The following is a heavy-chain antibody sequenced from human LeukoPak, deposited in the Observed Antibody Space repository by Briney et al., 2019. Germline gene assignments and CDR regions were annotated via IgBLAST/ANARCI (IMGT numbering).Heavy chain of an antibody. Sequence: ASVKVSCKASGYTFTGYYINWVRQAPGRGLEWMGWINPNSDDTNYAQKFQGRVTMTRDTSISTAYMDLNSLRSDDTAVYYCARDNSDFWSGYGYYFDYWGQGTLVTVSP. CDR1: GYTFTGYY. V-gene: IGHV1-2*02. J-gene: IGHJ4*02. CDR2: INPNSDDT. D-gene: IGHD3-3*01. CDR3: ARDNSDFWSGYGYYFDY.